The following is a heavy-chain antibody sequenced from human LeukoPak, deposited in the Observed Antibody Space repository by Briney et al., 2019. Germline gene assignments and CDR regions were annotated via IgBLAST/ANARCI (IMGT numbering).Heavy chain of an antibody. CDR3: ARRWDRIRLDEYFDH. J-gene: IGHJ4*02. D-gene: IGHD1-26*01. CDR2: IGNMHWGGDGVV. CDR1: GFSISSGHF. V-gene: IGHV4-38-2*01. Sequence: SGTLSLTCSVSGFSISSGHFWAWIRRTPEKGLEWIGSIGNMHWGGDGVVYYNPSLNSRVSLSVDTSKNQFSLRLTSVTATDTAIYYCARRWDRIRLDEYFDHWGQGMLVTVSS.